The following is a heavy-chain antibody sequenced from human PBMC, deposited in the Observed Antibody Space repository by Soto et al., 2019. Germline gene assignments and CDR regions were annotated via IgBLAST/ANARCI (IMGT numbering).Heavy chain of an antibody. V-gene: IGHV3-23*01. Sequence: PGGSLRLSCAASGFTFSSYAMSWVRQAPGKGLEWVSAISGSGGSTYYADSVKGRFTISRDNSKNTLYLQMNSLRAEDTAVYYCAKKVGREQQLVRIIIHYYYGMDVWGQGTTVTVSS. CDR2: ISGSGGST. CDR1: GFTFSSYA. CDR3: AKKVGREQQLVRIIIHYYYGMDV. D-gene: IGHD6-13*01. J-gene: IGHJ6*02.